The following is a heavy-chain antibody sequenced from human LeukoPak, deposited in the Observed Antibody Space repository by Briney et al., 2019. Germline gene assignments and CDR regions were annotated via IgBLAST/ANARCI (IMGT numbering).Heavy chain of an antibody. V-gene: IGHV4-59*12. CDR2: TYYSGST. J-gene: IGHJ6*03. CDR3: ARYTNYYYYMDV. D-gene: IGHD1-1*01. Sequence: PSETLSLTCTVSGGSISSYYWSWIRQPPGKGLEWIGNTYYSGSTNYNPSLKSRVTISVDTSKNQFSLKLSSVTAADTAVYYCARYTNYYYYMDVWGKGTTVTVSS. CDR1: GGSISSYY.